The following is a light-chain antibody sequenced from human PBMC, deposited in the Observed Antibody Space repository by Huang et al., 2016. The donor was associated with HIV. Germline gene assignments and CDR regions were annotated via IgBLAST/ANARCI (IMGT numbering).Light chain of an antibody. CDR2: CAS. Sequence: IEMTQSPSSLSASVVDTVTSSCRAGDNIDTYLHWYQQKPGEAPKLLLSCASNLQAEVPARFSGMGAGTDFTLTISILQPEDFATYFCLQDFTYPRTFGQGTRVEI. J-gene: IGKJ1*01. CDR1: DNIDTY. V-gene: IGKV1-6*01. CDR3: LQDFTYPRT.